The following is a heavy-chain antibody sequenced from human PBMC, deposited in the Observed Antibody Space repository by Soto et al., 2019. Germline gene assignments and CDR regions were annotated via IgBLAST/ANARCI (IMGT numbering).Heavy chain of an antibody. CDR3: ARHYYGSGSPLEY. J-gene: IGHJ4*02. D-gene: IGHD3-10*01. CDR2: IYYSGST. V-gene: IGHV4-39*01. CDR1: GGSISSSSYY. Sequence: QLQLQESGPGLVKPSETLSLTCTVSGGSISSSSYYWGWIRQPPGKGLEWIGSIYYSGSTYYNPSLKSRVTISVDTSKNQFSLKLSSVTAADTAVYYCARHYYGSGSPLEYWGQGTLVTVSS.